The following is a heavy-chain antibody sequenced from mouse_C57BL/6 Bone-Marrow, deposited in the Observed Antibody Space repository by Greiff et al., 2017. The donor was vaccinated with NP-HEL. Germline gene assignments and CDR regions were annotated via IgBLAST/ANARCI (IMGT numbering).Heavy chain of an antibody. Sequence: EVKLQESGPGLVKPSQSLSLTCSVTGYSITSGYYWNWIRQFPGNKLEWMGYISYDGSNNYNPSLKNRISITRDTSKNQFFLKLNSVTTEDTATYYCARDGGGYILYFDYWGQGTTLTVSS. CDR2: ISYDGSN. CDR3: ARDGGGYILYFDY. CDR1: GYSITSGYY. J-gene: IGHJ2*01. V-gene: IGHV3-6*01. D-gene: IGHD3-1*01.